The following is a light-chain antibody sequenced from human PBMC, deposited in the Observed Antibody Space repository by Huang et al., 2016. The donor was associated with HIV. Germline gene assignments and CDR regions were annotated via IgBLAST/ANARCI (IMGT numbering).Light chain of an antibody. J-gene: IGKJ5*01. CDR2: STS. CDR1: QDISGW. Sequence: DIQLTQSPSSVSASEGDTVTITCRASQDISGWLAWYQQKPREAPTLLIHSTSILQSGVPSRFNGSGSGTDFFRTISSLRPDDFATYYCQQANMYPRSFGQGTRLDIK. V-gene: IGKV1-12*01. CDR3: QQANMYPRS.